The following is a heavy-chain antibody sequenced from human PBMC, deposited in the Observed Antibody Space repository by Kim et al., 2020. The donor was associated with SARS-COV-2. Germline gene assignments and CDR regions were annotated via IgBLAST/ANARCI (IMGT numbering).Heavy chain of an antibody. V-gene: IGHV3-11*06. D-gene: IGHD3-22*01. Sequence: QFTISRDNAKNSLYLKMNSLRAEDTAVYYCAREEPDSSGYYLIYDAFDIWGQGTMVTVSS. CDR3: AREEPDSSGYYLIYDAFDI. J-gene: IGHJ3*02.